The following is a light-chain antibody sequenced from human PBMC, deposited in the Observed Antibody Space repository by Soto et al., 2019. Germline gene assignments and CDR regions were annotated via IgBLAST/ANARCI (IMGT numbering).Light chain of an antibody. Sequence: EVVMTQSPATMSVSPGERATLSCRASQSVGSNLAWYQQKPGQSPRLLIYGASTGATGIPARFSGSGSGTEFTLTISSLQSEDFAVYYWQQYNDWPPWTFGQGTKVAIK. CDR3: QQYNDWPPWT. J-gene: IGKJ1*01. CDR1: QSVGSN. V-gene: IGKV3-15*01. CDR2: GAS.